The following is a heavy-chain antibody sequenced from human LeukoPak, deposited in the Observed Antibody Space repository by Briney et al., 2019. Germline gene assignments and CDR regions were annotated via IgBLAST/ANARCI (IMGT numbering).Heavy chain of an antibody. CDR1: GGSISSYY. J-gene: IGHJ4*02. D-gene: IGHD1-26*01. CDR3: ARARVGAMGD. Sequence: SETLSLTCTVSGGSISSYYWSWIRQPPGKGLEWIGYIYYSGSTNYNPSLKSRVTISVDTSKNQFSLKLSSVTAADTAVYYCARARVGAMGDWGQGTLVTVSS. V-gene: IGHV4-59*01. CDR2: IYYSGST.